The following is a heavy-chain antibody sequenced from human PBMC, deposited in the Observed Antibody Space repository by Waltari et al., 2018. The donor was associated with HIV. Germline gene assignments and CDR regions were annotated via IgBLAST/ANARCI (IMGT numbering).Heavy chain of an antibody. CDR1: GGSISTYY. CDR2: INTSGST. V-gene: IGHV4-4*07. Sequence: QVQLQESGPGLVKPSETLSLSCTVSGGSISTYYWSWIRQPAGKGLEWIGRINTSGSTNYNPSRKGRVTMSVDTSKNQFSLKLSSVTAADTAVYYCAREDRWAHGMDVWGQGTTVTVSS. D-gene: IGHD1-26*01. CDR3: AREDRWAHGMDV. J-gene: IGHJ6*02.